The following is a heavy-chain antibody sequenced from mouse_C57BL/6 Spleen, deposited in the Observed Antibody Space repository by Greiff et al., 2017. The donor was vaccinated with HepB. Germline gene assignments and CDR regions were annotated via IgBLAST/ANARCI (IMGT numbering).Heavy chain of an antibody. D-gene: IGHD4-1*01. J-gene: IGHJ2*01. CDR3: ATRANWDRYYFDY. CDR1: GYTFTSYW. CDR2: IHPNSGST. V-gene: IGHV1-64*01. Sequence: QVQLQQPGAELVKPGASVKLSCKASGYTFTSYWMHWVKQRPGQGLEWIGMIHPNSGSTNYNEKFKSKATLTVDKSSSTAYMQLSSLTSEDSAVYNCATRANWDRYYFDYWGQGTTLTVSS.